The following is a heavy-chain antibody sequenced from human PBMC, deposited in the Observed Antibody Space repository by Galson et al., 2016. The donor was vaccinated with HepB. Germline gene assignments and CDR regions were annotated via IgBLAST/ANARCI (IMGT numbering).Heavy chain of an antibody. CDR2: ISRSGNTR. CDR3: ARDVNNWTGDRRLFDF. Sequence: LRLSCAASGFTFNDFYMSWIRQPPGKGLEWISYISRSGNTRKYADSVKGRFTISRDNNKNSVYLQMNSLRAEDTALYYCARDVNNWTGDRRLFDFWGQGTLVAVSS. CDR1: GFTFNDFY. V-gene: IGHV3-11*01. D-gene: IGHD1-1*01. J-gene: IGHJ4*02.